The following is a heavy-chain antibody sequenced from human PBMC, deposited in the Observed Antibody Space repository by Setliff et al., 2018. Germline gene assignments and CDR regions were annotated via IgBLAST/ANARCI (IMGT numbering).Heavy chain of an antibody. CDR3: ARKRFYYYYYYMDV. V-gene: IGHV4-34*01. CDR1: GGSFSGYY. Sequence: PSETLSLTCAVYGGSFSGYYWSWIRQPPGKGLEWIGEINHSGSTNYNPSLKSRVTISVDTPKNQFSLKLSSVTAADTAVYYCARKRFYYYYYYMDVWDKGTTVTVSS. CDR2: INHSGST. J-gene: IGHJ6*03.